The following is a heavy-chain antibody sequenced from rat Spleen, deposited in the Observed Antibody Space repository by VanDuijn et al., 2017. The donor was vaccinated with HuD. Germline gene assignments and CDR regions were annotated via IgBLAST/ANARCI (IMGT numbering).Heavy chain of an antibody. D-gene: IGHD1-6*01. J-gene: IGHJ1*01. CDR1: GFTFSDYY. V-gene: IGHV5-22*01. CDR3: ARHGYTTDYGWYFDF. Sequence: EVQLVESGGGLVQPGRSLKLSCAASGFTFSDYYMAWVRQAPKKGLEWVASISYEGSSTYYGDSVKGRFTISRDNAKSTLYLQMNSLRSEDTATYYCARHGYTTDYGWYFDFWGPGTMVTVSS. CDR2: ISYEGSST.